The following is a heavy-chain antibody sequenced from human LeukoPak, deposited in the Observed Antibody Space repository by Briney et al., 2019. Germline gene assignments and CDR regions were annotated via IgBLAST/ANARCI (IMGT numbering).Heavy chain of an antibody. CDR2: IYYSGST. J-gene: IGHJ4*02. CDR1: GGSISSGSYY. Sequence: PSQTLSLTCTVSGGSISSGSYYRSWIRQPAGKGLEWIGYIYYSGSTYYNPSLKSRVTISVDTSKNQFSLKLSSVTAADTAVYYCARGGYSSSWDYIDYWGQGTLVTVSS. D-gene: IGHD6-13*01. V-gene: IGHV4-61*10. CDR3: ARGGYSSSWDYIDY.